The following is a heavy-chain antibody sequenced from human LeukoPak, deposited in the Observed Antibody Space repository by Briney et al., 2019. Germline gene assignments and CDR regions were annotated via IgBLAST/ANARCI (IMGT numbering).Heavy chain of an antibody. D-gene: IGHD2-2*01. CDR2: IYYSGST. Sequence: PSETLSLTCIVSGGSISGYYWSWIRQPPGKGLEWIGYIYYSGSTNYNPSLKSRVTISVDTSKNQFSLKLSSVTAADTAVYYCARRAIEVVPAAMRDYYYYGMDVWGKGTTVTVSS. CDR1: GGSISGYY. CDR3: ARRAIEVVPAAMRDYYYYGMDV. V-gene: IGHV4-59*01. J-gene: IGHJ6*04.